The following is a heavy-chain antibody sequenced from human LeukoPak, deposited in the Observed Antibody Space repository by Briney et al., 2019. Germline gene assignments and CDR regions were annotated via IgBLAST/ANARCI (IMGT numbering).Heavy chain of an antibody. D-gene: IGHD6-19*01. V-gene: IGHV3-74*01. CDR3: ASADPYSSGWTPGY. Sequence: GGSLRLSCAASGFTFSSHWMHWVRQAPGKGLVWVSRINGDGSSTSYADSVKGRFTISRDNAKNTLYLQMNSLRAEDTAVYYCASADPYSSGWTPGYWGQGTLVTVSS. J-gene: IGHJ4*02. CDR1: GFTFSSHW. CDR2: INGDGSST.